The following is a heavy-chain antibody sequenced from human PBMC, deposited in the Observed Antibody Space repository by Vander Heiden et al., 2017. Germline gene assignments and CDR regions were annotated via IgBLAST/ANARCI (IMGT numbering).Heavy chain of an antibody. CDR1: GGSFSGYY. Sequence: QVQLQQWGAGLLKPSETLSLTCAVYGGSFSGYYWSWIRQPPGKGLEWIGEINHSGSTNYNPSRKSRVTISVDTSKNQVSMKLSSVTAADTAVYYCAIDSTHYYYYYGMDVWGQGTTVTVSS. V-gene: IGHV4-34*01. J-gene: IGHJ6*02. CDR2: INHSGST. CDR3: AIDSTHYYYYYGMDV.